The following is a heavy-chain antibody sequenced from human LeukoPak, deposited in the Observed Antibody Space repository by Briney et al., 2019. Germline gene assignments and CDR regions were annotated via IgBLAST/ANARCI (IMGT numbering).Heavy chain of an antibody. D-gene: IGHD6-13*01. CDR3: ARRGITYSSSFFDS. CDR1: GGSISGGKDF. V-gene: IGHV4-39*01. Sequence: SETLSLTCTVSGGSISGGKDFWAWIRQPPGKGLEWIGSIYYSGSTYYNPSLKSRATISVDTSKGEFSLNLHSVTAADTAVYFCARRGITYSSSFFDSWGQGTLVTVSS. CDR2: IYYSGST. J-gene: IGHJ4*02.